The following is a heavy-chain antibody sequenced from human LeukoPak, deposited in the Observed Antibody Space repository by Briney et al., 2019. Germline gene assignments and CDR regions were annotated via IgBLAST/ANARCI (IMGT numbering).Heavy chain of an antibody. CDR1: GVPITDYY. Sequence: SETLSLTCNISGVPITDYYCSWIRLAPRRGLEWIGYMYCSGDSNSNPSLEGRVTMSADTSTNQFSLRLTSVTAADTAIYYCARELPSTGNWFDPWGQGILVTVSS. V-gene: IGHV4-59*01. CDR3: ARELPSTGNWFDP. J-gene: IGHJ5*02. D-gene: IGHD1-14*01. CDR2: MYCSGDS.